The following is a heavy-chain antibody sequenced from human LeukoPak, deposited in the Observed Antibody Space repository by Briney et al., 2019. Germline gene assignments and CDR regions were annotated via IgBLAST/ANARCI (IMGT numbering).Heavy chain of an antibody. CDR1: GFTFADYA. V-gene: IGHV3-9*01. CDR2: ISWNIGSI. J-gene: IGHJ4*02. CDR3: AKAFNYDFWSGPYNN. D-gene: IGHD3-3*01. Sequence: PRGSRRPSCAASGFTFADYATHWVRQAHGKGLGWVSGISWNIGSIGYADSVKGRFTISRDNAKNSLYLQMNSLRAEDTALYYCAKAFNYDFWSGPYNNWGQGTLVTVPS.